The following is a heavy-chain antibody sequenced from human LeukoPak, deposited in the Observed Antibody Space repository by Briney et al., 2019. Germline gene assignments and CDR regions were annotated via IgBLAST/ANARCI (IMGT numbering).Heavy chain of an antibody. D-gene: IGHD2-21*02. CDR1: GGSISSYY. CDR3: ARLVYCGGDCYYLDY. V-gene: IGHV4-59*08. J-gene: IGHJ4*02. CDR2: IYYSGST. Sequence: PSETLSLTCTVSGGSISSYYWSWIRQPPGKGLEWIGYIYYSGSTNYNPSLKSRVTISVDTSKNQFSLKLSSVTAADTAVYYCARLVYCGGDCYYLDYWGQGTLVTVSS.